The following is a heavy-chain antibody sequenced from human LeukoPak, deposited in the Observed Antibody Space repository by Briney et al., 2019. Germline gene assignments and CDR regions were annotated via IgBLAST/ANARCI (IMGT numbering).Heavy chain of an antibody. CDR1: GFTFSSYA. V-gene: IGHV3-23*01. Sequence: GGSLRLSCAASGFTFSSYAMSWVRQAPGKGLEWVSAISGSGGSTYYADSVKGRFTISRDNSRSTLFLQINSLRADDAALYYCVKDATWGGFDYWGQGTLVTVSS. J-gene: IGHJ4*02. CDR3: VKDATWGGFDY. D-gene: IGHD3-16*01. CDR2: ISGSGGST.